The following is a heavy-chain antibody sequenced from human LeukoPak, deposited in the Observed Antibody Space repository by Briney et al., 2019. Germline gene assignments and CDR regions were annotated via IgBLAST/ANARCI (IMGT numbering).Heavy chain of an antibody. Sequence: GGPRSLSGAASGFPLSSYAMSWVGQAPGRGLEWVSAIIGSGGSTYYADSVKGRFTLSRDTSKSTLFLQMNSLRADDTATYFCAKDIFRWSFDYWAQGVLVTVSS. CDR3: AKDIFRWSFDY. V-gene: IGHV3-23*01. J-gene: IGHJ4*02. CDR1: GFPLSSYA. CDR2: IIGSGGST. D-gene: IGHD2-21*01.